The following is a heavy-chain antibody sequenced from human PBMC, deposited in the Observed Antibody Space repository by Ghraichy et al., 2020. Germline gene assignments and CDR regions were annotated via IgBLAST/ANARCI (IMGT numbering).Heavy chain of an antibody. CDR2: IKSKTDGGTT. D-gene: IGHD5-12*01. J-gene: IGHJ6*02. CDR3: TGEGVATMLTPYYYYGMDV. Sequence: GGSLRLSCAASGFTFSNAWMSWVRQAPGKGLEWVGRIKSKTDGGTTDYAAPVKGIFTISRDDSKNTLYLQMNSLKTEETAVYYCTGEGVATMLTPYYYYGMDVWGQGTTVTVSS. V-gene: IGHV3-15*01. CDR1: GFTFSNAW.